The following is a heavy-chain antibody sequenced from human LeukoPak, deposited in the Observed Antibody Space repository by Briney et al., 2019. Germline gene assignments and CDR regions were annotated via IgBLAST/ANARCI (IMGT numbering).Heavy chain of an antibody. CDR3: ARDTAYAFDI. CDR2: ISGSGGST. V-gene: IGHV3-23*01. Sequence: GGSLRLSCAASGFTFSSYGMSWVRQAPGKWLEWVSAISGSGGSTYYADSVKGRFTISRDNSKNTLYLQMNSLRAEDTAVYYCARDTAYAFDIWGQGTMVTVSS. CDR1: GFTFSSYG. J-gene: IGHJ3*02. D-gene: IGHD5-18*01.